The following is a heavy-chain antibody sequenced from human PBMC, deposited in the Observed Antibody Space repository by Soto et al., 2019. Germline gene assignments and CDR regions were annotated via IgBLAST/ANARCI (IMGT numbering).Heavy chain of an antibody. D-gene: IGHD7-27*01. CDR1: GGSITSENW. J-gene: IGHJ3*02. CDR3: AKDHTGADAFAI. CDR2: TSHSGIT. V-gene: IGHV4-4*02. Sequence: NPSETLSLTCVVSGGSITSENWWNWARQAPGKGLEWVGETSHSGITNYNPSLKSRATISVDLSRNQFSLKLDSVTAADTAVYYCAKDHTGADAFAIWGQGIMVTVSS.